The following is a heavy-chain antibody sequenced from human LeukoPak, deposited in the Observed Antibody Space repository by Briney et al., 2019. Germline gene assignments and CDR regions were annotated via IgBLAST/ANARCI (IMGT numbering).Heavy chain of an antibody. CDR1: GGSISSSSYY. J-gene: IGHJ5*02. Sequence: SETLSLTCTVSGGSISSSSYYWGWIRQPPGKGLEWIGSIYYSGSTYYNPSLKSRVTISVDTSKNQFSLKLSSVTAADTAVYYCNAVVVAATLWFDTWGQGTLVTVSS. CDR3: NAVVVAATLWFDT. CDR2: IYYSGST. D-gene: IGHD2-15*01. V-gene: IGHV4-39*01.